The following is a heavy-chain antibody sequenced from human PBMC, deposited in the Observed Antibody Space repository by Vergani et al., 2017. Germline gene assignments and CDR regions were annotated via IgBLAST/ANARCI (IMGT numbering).Heavy chain of an antibody. CDR2: TWYDGNNK. CDR3: AKVCGXTSCPYGGGAFDV. CDR1: GFTFNQYG. V-gene: IGHV3-33*06. Sequence: QVQLVESGGGVVQPGRSLRLSCAASGFTFNQYGMHWVRQAPGKGLEWVAVTWYDGNNKQYADSVKGRFTISRDNSKSTMYLQMNSLRDEDTGVYYCAKVCGXTSCPYGGGAFDVWGHGTMVTVSS. D-gene: IGHD2-2*01. J-gene: IGHJ3*01.